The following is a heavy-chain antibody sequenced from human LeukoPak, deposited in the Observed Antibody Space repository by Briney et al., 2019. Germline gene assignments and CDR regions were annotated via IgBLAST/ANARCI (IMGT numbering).Heavy chain of an antibody. V-gene: IGHV3-7*01. CDR2: IKQDGSEK. CDR1: GFTFGSYW. CDR3: ARGLVLGDLELFNYYYMDV. D-gene: IGHD1-7*01. Sequence: GGSLRLSCAASGFTFGSYWVSWVRQTPGKGLEWVTNIKQDGSEKHYVDTVKGRFTISRDNAKKSLFLQMDSLRADDTAVYFCARGLVLGDLELFNYYYMDVWGKGTTVTVSS. J-gene: IGHJ6*03.